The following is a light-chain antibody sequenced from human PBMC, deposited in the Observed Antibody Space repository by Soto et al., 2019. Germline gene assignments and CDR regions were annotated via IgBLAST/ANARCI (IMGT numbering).Light chain of an antibody. CDR2: DAS. J-gene: IGKJ1*01. CDR1: QSISSW. Sequence: DIQMTQSPSTLSASVGDRVTITCRASQSISSWLAWYQQKPGKAPKLLIYDASSLESGVPSRFSGSGSGTEFTLTISSLQHDAFETYYCQQYNSYLFGQGTKVDIK. V-gene: IGKV1-5*01. CDR3: QQYNSYL.